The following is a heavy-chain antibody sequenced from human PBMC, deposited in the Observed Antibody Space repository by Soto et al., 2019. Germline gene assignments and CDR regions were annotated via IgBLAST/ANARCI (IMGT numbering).Heavy chain of an antibody. J-gene: IGHJ6*02. CDR2: IIPIFGTA. CDR1: GGTFSSYA. D-gene: IGHD2-2*01. V-gene: IGHV1-69*06. Sequence: ASVKVSCKASGGTFSSYAISWVRQAPGQGLEWMGGIIPIFGTANYAQKFQGRVTITADKSTSTAYMELSSLRSEDTAVYYCARLPPPPDGVVDYYYYYGMDVWGQGTTVTVSS. CDR3: ARLPPPPDGVVDYYYYYGMDV.